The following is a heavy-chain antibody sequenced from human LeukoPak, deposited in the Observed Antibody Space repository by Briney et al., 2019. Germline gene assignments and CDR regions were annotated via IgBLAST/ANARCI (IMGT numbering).Heavy chain of an antibody. J-gene: IGHJ4*02. D-gene: IGHD4-17*01. V-gene: IGHV4-34*01. Sequence: SETLSLTCAVYGGSFSGHYWSWIRQPPGKGLEWIGEINHSGSTNYNPSLKSRVTISVDTSKNQFSLKLSSVTAADTAVYYCARASTVTTPAYWGQGTLVTVSS. CDR1: GGSFSGHY. CDR2: INHSGST. CDR3: ARASTVTTPAY.